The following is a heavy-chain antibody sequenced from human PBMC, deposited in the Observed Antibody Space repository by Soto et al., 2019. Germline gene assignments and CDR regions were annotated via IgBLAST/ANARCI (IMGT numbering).Heavy chain of an antibody. CDR1: GFTFSSYA. V-gene: IGHV3-30-3*01. D-gene: IGHD6-13*01. CDR2: ISYAGSNK. J-gene: IGHJ4*02. Sequence: QVQLVESGGGVVQPGRSLRLSCAASGFTFSSYAMHWVRQAPGKGLEWVAVISYAGSNKYYADSVKGRFTISRDNSKNTLYLQLNSLRAEDTAVYYCPRSIAAAGYFDYWGQGTLVTVSS. CDR3: PRSIAAAGYFDY.